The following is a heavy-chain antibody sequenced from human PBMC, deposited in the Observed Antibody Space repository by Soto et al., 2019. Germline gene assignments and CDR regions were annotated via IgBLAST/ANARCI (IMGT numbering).Heavy chain of an antibody. CDR3: ASDLSSGWYYFDY. J-gene: IGHJ4*02. Sequence: GGSLRLSCAASGFTFSSYAMHWVRQAPGKGLEWVAVISYDGSNKYYADSVKGRFTISRDNSKNTLYLQMNSLRAEDTAVYYCASDLSSGWYYFDYWGQGTLVTVSS. V-gene: IGHV3-30-3*01. CDR2: ISYDGSNK. CDR1: GFTFSSYA. D-gene: IGHD6-19*01.